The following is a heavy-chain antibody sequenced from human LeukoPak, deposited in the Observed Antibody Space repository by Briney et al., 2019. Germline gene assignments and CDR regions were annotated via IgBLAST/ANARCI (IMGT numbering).Heavy chain of an antibody. V-gene: IGHV4-39*01. CDR1: GGSISSRTYY. Sequence: SETLSLTCTVSGGSISSRTYYWALIRQPPGQGLEWIGNIYYSGSTYYNPSLKSRLTMSVYTSKNQFSLKLRSVTAADTAVYYCASLRVPGDFDYWGQGTLVTVSS. CDR2: IYYSGST. J-gene: IGHJ4*02. CDR3: ASLRVPGDFDY.